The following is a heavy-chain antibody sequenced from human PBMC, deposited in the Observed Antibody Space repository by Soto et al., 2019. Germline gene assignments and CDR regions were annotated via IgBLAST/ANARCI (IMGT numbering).Heavy chain of an antibody. J-gene: IGHJ4*02. CDR1: GYTFTSYG. V-gene: IGHV1-18*04. CDR2: ISAYNGNT. D-gene: IGHD6-19*01. CDR3: AIDVTRLAQYDY. Sequence: ASVKDSCKASGYTFTSYGISWVRQAHGQGREWMGWISAYNGNTNYAQKLQGRVTMTTDTSTRKVYMELRRLRSDDTAVYYCAIDVTRLAQYDYWGQGTLVTVSS.